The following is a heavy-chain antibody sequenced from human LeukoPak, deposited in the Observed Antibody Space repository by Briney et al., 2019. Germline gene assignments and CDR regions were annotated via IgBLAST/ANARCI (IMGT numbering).Heavy chain of an antibody. CDR1: GFTFSSYA. CDR2: ISSSGSTI. Sequence: PGGSLRLSCAASGFTFSSYAMSWVRQAPGKGLEWVSYISSSGSTIYYADSVKGRFTISRDNAKNSLYLQMNSLRAEDTAVYYCARGVIAAAGPPTFDYWGQGTLVTVSS. D-gene: IGHD6-13*01. CDR3: ARGVIAAAGPPTFDY. J-gene: IGHJ4*02. V-gene: IGHV3-48*03.